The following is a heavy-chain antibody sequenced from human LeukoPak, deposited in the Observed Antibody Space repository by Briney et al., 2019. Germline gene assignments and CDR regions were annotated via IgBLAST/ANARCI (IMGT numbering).Heavy chain of an antibody. CDR1: GYTLTELS. V-gene: IGHV1-24*01. J-gene: IGHJ5*02. D-gene: IGHD2-8*01. CDR3: ATDKYGGLDP. CDR2: FDPEDGET. Sequence: GASVKVSCKVSGYTLTELSMHWVRQAPGKGLEWMGNFDPEDGETIYAQKFQGRVTMTEDTSTDTAYVELSSLRSEDTAMYYCATDKYGGLDPWGQGTLVTVSS.